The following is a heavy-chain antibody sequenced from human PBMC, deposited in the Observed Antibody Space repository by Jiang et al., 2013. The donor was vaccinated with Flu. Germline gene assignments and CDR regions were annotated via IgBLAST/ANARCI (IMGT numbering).Heavy chain of an antibody. V-gene: IGHV3-48*02. CDR1: GFIFSTYS. Sequence: QLLESGGGLVQPGGSLRLSCAASGFIFSTYSLNWVRQAPGKGLEWVSYISTSSNTIYYADSVKGRFTISRDNAKNSLYLQMNSLRDEDSAVYYCARDPDTPTVRVFDYWGQGTLVTVSS. CDR2: ISTSSNTI. J-gene: IGHJ4*02. CDR3: ARDPDTPTVRVFDY. D-gene: IGHD5-18*01.